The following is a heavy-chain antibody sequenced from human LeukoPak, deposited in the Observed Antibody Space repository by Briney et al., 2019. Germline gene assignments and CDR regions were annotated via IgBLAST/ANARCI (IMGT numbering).Heavy chain of an antibody. V-gene: IGHV4-34*01. D-gene: IGHD3-16*01. CDR2: INHSGST. CDR3: ARVGFDY. CDR1: GGSFSGYY. J-gene: IGHJ4*02. Sequence: SETLSLTCAVYGGSFSGYYWSWIRQPPGKGLEWIGEINHSGSTNYDPSLKSRVTISVDTSKNQFSLKLSSVTAADTAVYYCARVGFDYWGQGTLVTVSS.